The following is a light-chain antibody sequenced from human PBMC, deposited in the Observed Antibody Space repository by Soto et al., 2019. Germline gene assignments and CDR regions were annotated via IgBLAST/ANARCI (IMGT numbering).Light chain of an antibody. J-gene: IGLJ2*01. Sequence: QSALTQPASVSGSPGQSITISCTGTSSDVGGYHYVSWYQQHPGKAPKLMIYEVSNRPSGVSNRFSGSKSGNTASLTISGLQAEEEADYYCSSYTSTSTYVVFGGGTQLTV. CDR1: SSDVGGYHY. CDR2: EVS. V-gene: IGLV2-14*01. CDR3: SSYTSTSTYVV.